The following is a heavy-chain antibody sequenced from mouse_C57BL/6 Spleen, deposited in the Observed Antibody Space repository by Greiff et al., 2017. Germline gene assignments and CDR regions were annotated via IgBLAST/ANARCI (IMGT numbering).Heavy chain of an antibody. J-gene: IGHJ4*01. CDR1: GYTFTSYW. V-gene: IGHV1-64*01. CDR2: IHPNSGST. Sequence: QVQLQQPGAELVKPGASVKLSCKASGYTFTSYWMHWVKQRPGQGLEWIGMIHPNSGSTNYNEKFKSKATLTVDKSSSTAYMQLSSLTSEDSAVYYCARSFTTVVAPWAMDYWGQGTSVTVSS. D-gene: IGHD1-1*01. CDR3: ARSFTTVVAPWAMDY.